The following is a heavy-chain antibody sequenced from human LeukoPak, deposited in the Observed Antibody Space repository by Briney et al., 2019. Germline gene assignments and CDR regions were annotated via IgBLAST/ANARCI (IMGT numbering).Heavy chain of an antibody. CDR1: VASISSSNYY. CDR2: IYYSGIT. Sequence: PSETLSLSCTVSVASISSSNYYWGWVRQPPGKGLEWIGSIYYSGITYYNPSRKSRVTISVDTSKNQFSLTLNSVTAADTAVYYCARGLYRSGWYLFDYWGQGTLVTVSS. J-gene: IGHJ4*02. D-gene: IGHD6-19*01. CDR3: ARGLYRSGWYLFDY. V-gene: IGHV4-39*01.